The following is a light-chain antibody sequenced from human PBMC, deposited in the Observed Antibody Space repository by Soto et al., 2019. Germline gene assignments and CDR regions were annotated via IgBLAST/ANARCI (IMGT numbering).Light chain of an antibody. Sequence: QSALTQTASVSGSPGQSITISCTGTSSDVGGYDYVSWFQQLPGKAPKLMIYEVSSRPSGVSSRFSGSKSGNTASLTISGLQAADEADYYCSSYTSATSYVFGTGTKLTVL. CDR2: EVS. V-gene: IGLV2-14*01. CDR3: SSYTSATSYV. J-gene: IGLJ1*01. CDR1: SSDVGGYDY.